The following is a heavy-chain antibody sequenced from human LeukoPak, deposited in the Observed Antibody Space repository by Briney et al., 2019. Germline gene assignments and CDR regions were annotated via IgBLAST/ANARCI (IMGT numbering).Heavy chain of an antibody. J-gene: IGHJ4*02. CDR2: VRYDGSNK. D-gene: IGHD2-8*01. CDR3: AKDIVPGGAYYFDY. Sequence: PGGSLRLSCAASGFTFSSYGMHWVRQAPGKGLEWVAFVRYDGSNKYYADSVKGRFTISRDNSKNTLYLQMNSLRAEDTAVYYCAKDIVPGGAYYFDYWGQGTLVTVSS. CDR1: GFTFSSYG. V-gene: IGHV3-30*02.